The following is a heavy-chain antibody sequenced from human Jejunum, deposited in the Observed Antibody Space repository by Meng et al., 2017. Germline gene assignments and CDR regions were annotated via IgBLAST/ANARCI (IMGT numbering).Heavy chain of an antibody. Sequence: SETLSLTCSVSGDSISSDWWSWIRQPPGKGLEWIGYVYYTGSTNCNPSLKSRVTLSVDRSQNQFSLKMRSVTAADTAIYDCARAKGFTVTTRVFDYWGQGIGVTVSS. CDR3: ARAKGFTVTTRVFDY. V-gene: IGHV4-59*01. D-gene: IGHD4-17*01. J-gene: IGHJ4*02. CDR2: VYYTGST. CDR1: GDSISSDW.